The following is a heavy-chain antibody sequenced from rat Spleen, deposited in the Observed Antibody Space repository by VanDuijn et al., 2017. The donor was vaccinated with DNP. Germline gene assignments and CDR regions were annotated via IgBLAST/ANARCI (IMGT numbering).Heavy chain of an antibody. J-gene: IGHJ2*01. CDR1: GYSITSNY. CDR2: ISYSGST. Sequence: EVQLQESGSGLVKPSQSLSLTCSVIGYSITSNYWGWIRKFPGNKMEYIGHISYSGSTNYNPSLRSRISITRDTSKNHFFLHLNSVTTEDTATYYCARWTRYCDYWGQGVMVTVSS. V-gene: IGHV3-1*01. D-gene: IGHD1-7*01. CDR3: ARWTRYCDY.